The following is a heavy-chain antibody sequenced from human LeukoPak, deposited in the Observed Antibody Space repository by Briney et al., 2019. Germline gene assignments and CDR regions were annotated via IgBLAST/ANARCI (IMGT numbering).Heavy chain of an antibody. Sequence: SETLSLTCAVSGGSISRSNWWSWVRQSPGKGLEWIAEIYHSGSINYNPSLKSRVTISVDTSKNQFSLKLSSVTAADTAVYYCARDHAAAGHFDYWGQGTLVTVSS. D-gene: IGHD6-13*01. CDR1: GGSISRSNW. V-gene: IGHV4-4*02. J-gene: IGHJ4*02. CDR2: IYHSGSI. CDR3: ARDHAAAGHFDY.